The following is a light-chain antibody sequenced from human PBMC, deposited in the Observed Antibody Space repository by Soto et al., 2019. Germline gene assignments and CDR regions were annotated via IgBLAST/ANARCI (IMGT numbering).Light chain of an antibody. V-gene: IGLV2-14*01. J-gene: IGLJ1*01. CDR1: SSDIGDYNY. Sequence: QSVLTQPASVPGSPGQSITISCTGTSSDIGDYNYVSWYQQHPGKAPKLMIYEVSNRPSGISNRFSGSKSGNTASLTISGLQADDEADYYCSSYTSTSSYVFGTGTKVTVL. CDR3: SSYTSTSSYV. CDR2: EVS.